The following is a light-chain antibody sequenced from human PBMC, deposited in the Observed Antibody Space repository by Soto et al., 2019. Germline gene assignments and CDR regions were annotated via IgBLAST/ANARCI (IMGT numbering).Light chain of an antibody. V-gene: IGLV1-44*01. Sequence: QSVLTQPPSGSGTPGQRVTISCSGSSSNIGSNTVNWYQQLPGTAPKLLIYSNNQRPSGVPDRFSGSKSGTSASLAISGLQSDDEADYYCAAWDDSLNAVVFGGGTTVTV. CDR2: SNN. CDR1: SSNIGSNT. J-gene: IGLJ2*01. CDR3: AAWDDSLNAVV.